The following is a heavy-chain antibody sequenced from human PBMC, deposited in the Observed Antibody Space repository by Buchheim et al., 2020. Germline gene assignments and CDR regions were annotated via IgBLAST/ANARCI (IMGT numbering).Heavy chain of an antibody. CDR2: ISSSGSNV. CDR3: ARVQCSGGSCYLFDY. CDR1: GFTFSDYY. D-gene: IGHD2-15*01. Sequence: QVQLVESGGGLVKPEGSLRVSCAASGFTFSDYYMSWIRQAPGKGLEWVSYISSSGSNVYYADSVQGRFTISRENAKNSLPLQMKSLRADDTAIYYCARVQCSGGSCYLFDYWGQGTL. V-gene: IGHV3-11*01. J-gene: IGHJ4*02.